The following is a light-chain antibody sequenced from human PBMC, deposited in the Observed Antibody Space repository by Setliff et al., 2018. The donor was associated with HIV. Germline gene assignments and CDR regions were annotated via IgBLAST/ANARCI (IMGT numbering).Light chain of an antibody. V-gene: IGLV1-51*01. J-gene: IGLJ2*01. CDR1: SSNIGNNY. CDR2: DNN. CDR3: GAWDSSLSAVV. Sequence: QSVLTQPPSVAAATGQKVTISCSGSSSNIGNNYVSWYQQFPGTAPKLLIYDNNNRPSGIPDRFSGSKSGTSATLGVTGLQTGDEADYYCGAWDSSLSAVVFGGGTK.